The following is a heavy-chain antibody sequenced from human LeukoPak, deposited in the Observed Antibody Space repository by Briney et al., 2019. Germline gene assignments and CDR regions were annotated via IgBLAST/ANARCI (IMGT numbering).Heavy chain of an antibody. D-gene: IGHD3-10*01. CDR2: ISWDASGT. J-gene: IGHJ4*02. V-gene: IGHV3-43D*03. Sequence: AGGSLRLSCQVSGFTFNDYGMHWVRQAPGKSLEWVSYISWDASGTYYRDSVRGRFAISRDNAKNSLYLQMDTLRADDSAIYYCARDKISGPTKFDHWGRGTLVTVSS. CDR3: ARDKISGPTKFDH. CDR1: GFTFNDYG.